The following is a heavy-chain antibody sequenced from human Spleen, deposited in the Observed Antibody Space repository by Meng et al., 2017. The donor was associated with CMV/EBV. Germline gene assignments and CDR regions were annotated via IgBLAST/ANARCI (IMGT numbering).Heavy chain of an antibody. CDR2: IKQDGSEK. CDR1: GFTFSSYW. J-gene: IGHJ3*02. D-gene: IGHD5-12*01. V-gene: IGHV3-7*01. CDR3: ANAYKIRGYSGYGQVDAFDI. Sequence: GESLKISCAASGFTFSSYWMSWVRQAPGKGLEWVANIKQDGSEKYYVDSVKGRFTISRDNAKNSLYLQMNSLRAEDTAVYYCANAYKIRGYSGYGQVDAFDIWGQGTMVTVSS.